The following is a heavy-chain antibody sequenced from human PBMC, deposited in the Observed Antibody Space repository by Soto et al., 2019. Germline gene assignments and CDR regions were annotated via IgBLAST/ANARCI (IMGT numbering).Heavy chain of an antibody. CDR2: ISYDGSNK. D-gene: IGHD1-1*01. CDR1: GFTFSSDA. V-gene: IGHV3-30-3*01. CDR3: ARDRTTGTTPHYYYYGMDV. J-gene: IGHJ6*02. Sequence: PGGSLRLSCAASGFTFSSDAMHWVRQAPGKGLEWVAVISYDGSNKYYADSVKGRFTISRDNSKNTLYLQKNSLRAEDTAVYYCARDRTTGTTPHYYYYGMDVWGQGTTVTVSS.